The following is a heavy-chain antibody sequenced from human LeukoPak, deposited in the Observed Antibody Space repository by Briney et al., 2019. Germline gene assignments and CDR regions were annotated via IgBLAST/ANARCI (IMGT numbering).Heavy chain of an antibody. CDR2: IYHSGST. CDR1: GGSFSGYY. Sequence: PSETLSLTCAVYGGSFSGYYWSWIRQPPGKGLEWIGSIYHSGSTYYNPSLKSRVTISVDTSKNQFSLKLSSVTAADTAVYYCARARKEYCSSTSCYGTFDYWGQGTLVTVSS. CDR3: ARARKEYCSSTSCYGTFDY. D-gene: IGHD2-2*01. J-gene: IGHJ4*02. V-gene: IGHV4-34*01.